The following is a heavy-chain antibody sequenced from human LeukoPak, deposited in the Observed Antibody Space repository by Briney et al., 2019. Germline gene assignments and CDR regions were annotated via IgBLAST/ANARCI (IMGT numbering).Heavy chain of an antibody. V-gene: IGHV4-59*01. CDR2: VYHSGGT. CDR3: ARDNADSSSGGDWFDP. Sequence: PSETLSLTCTVPVGSLSGYYWTCIRQPPREGLECIGYVYHSGGTSYNLYLKSRVTSAVDTSKNQFSLMLTSVTAVDTAVYYCARDNADSSSGGDWFDPWGQGTLVTVSS. CDR1: VGSLSGYY. D-gene: IGHD3-10*01. J-gene: IGHJ5*02.